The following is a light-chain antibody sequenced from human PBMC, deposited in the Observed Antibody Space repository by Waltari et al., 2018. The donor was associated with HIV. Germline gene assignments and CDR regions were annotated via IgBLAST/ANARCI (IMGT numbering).Light chain of an antibody. V-gene: IGLV1-51*01. CDR3: GTWDTSLNAGV. CDR2: DNH. J-gene: IGLJ2*01. CDR1: TSNIGNNF. Sequence: QSVLTQPPAVSAAPGQKVTISCSGTTSNIGNNFVCSYQKLPGTAPKLLIFDNHKRPSGVSDRFSASKSATSATLDITGLHTGDEAEYYCGTWDTSLNAGVFGGGTKVSVL.